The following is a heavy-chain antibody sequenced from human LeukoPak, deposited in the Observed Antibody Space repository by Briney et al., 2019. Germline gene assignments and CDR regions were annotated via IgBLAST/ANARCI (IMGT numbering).Heavy chain of an antibody. V-gene: IGHV3-23*01. CDR3: AKDISSGVRLDDP. J-gene: IGHJ5*02. D-gene: IGHD3-16*01. Sequence: GGTLRLSCAASGFTFSSHGINWVRQAPGKGLEWVSGISPSGSISYYADSVKGRFTISRDNSKNTLYLQMNSLRAEDTAVYYCAKDISSGVRLDDPWGQGTLVTVSS. CDR1: GFTFSSHG. CDR2: ISPSGSIS.